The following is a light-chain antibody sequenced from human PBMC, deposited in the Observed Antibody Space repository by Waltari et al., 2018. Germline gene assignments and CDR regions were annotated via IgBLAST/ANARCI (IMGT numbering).Light chain of an antibody. Sequence: SFELTQPPSVSVSPGQTASIPCSGETLPNQYKYWYHQKAGQAPVLVIFKDTERPSGIPERFSGSSSGTVVTLTITGVRTEDEADYYCQSADSITTFEVFGGGTKLTVL. CDR3: QSADSITTFEV. V-gene: IGLV3-25*03. CDR1: TLPNQY. CDR2: KDT. J-gene: IGLJ3*02.